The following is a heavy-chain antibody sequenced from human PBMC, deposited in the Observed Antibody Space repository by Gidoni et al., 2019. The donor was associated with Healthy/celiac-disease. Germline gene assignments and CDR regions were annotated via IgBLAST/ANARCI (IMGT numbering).Heavy chain of an antibody. CDR3: ASYYGSESDAFDI. D-gene: IGHD3-10*01. Sequence: EVLSVQSGAEVKNPGQSLPIICKGSGYCLTSYWIGWVRQMPGKGLGWMGIISLVDSDTRYSPSFQGQVTISADKSISTAYLQWSSLKASDTAMYYCASYYGSESDAFDIWGQGTMVTVSS. V-gene: IGHV5-51*01. CDR1: GYCLTSYW. J-gene: IGHJ3*02. CDR2: ISLVDSDT.